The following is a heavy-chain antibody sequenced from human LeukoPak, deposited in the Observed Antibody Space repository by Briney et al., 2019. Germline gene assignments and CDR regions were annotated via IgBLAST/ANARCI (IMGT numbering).Heavy chain of an antibody. CDR2: IKSKTDGWTT. J-gene: IGHJ4*02. CDR3: TTGRITIFGVVIIPFDY. Sequence: PGGSLRLSCAASGFTFSNAWMSSVPQAPGKGLEWVGRIKSKTDGWTTDYAAPVKGRFTISRDDSKNTLYLQTNSLKTEDTAVYYCTTGRITIFGVVIIPFDYWGQGTLVTVSS. D-gene: IGHD3-3*01. V-gene: IGHV3-15*01. CDR1: GFTFSNAW.